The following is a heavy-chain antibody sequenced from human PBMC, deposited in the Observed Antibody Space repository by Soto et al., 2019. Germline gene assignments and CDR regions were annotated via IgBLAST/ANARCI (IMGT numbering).Heavy chain of an antibody. Sequence: SVKVSCQASGGTFSRYVISWVRQAPGQGLEWMGGIIPIFGTANYAQKFQGRVTITADESTSTAYMELSSLRSEDTAVYYCARDICGYYYDSSGYHNCFDPWGQGTLVTVSS. CDR2: IIPIFGTA. CDR1: GGTFSRYV. J-gene: IGHJ5*02. D-gene: IGHD3-22*01. V-gene: IGHV1-69*13. CDR3: ARDICGYYYDSSGYHNCFDP.